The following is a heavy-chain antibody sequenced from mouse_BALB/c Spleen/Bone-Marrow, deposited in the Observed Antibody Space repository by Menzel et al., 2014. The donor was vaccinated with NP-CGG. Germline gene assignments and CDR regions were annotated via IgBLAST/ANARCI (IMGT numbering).Heavy chain of an antibody. V-gene: IGHV1-69*01. Sequence: VQLVESGAELVMPGASVKMSCKASGHTFTDYWMHWVKQRPGQGLEWIGAIDTSDSYTSYNQKSKGKATLTVDESSSTAYMQLSSLTSEDSAVYYCARSDYRFDPLPYWGQGTLVTVSA. CDR3: ARSDYRFDPLPY. CDR2: IDTSDSYT. D-gene: IGHD2-14*01. CDR1: GHTFTDYW. J-gene: IGHJ3*01.